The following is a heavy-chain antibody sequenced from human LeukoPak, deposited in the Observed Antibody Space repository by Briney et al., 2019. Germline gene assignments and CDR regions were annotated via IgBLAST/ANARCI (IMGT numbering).Heavy chain of an antibody. CDR2: IFHSGNS. Sequence: SETLSLTCAVPSYSISSGSYWGWIRQSPGKGLEWVGSIFHSGNSYYNPSLKSRLTMSVDTTTNQFSMKLTSVAAADTALYYCARVTYVDDMLYQSFDYWGRGILVTVSS. D-gene: IGHD4-17*01. J-gene: IGHJ4*02. CDR3: ARVTYVDDMLYQSFDY. V-gene: IGHV4-38-2*01. CDR1: SYSISSGSY.